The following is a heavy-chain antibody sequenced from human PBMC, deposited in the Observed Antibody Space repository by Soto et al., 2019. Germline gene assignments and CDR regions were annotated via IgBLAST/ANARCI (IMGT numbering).Heavy chain of an antibody. CDR3: EKGRGYCSSTSCYMGSHY. J-gene: IGHJ4*01. CDR2: ISGIGGST. D-gene: IGHD2-2*02. V-gene: IGHV3-23*01. CDR1: GFTFSSYA. Sequence: EVQLLESGGGLVQPGGSLRLSCAASGFTFSSYAMSWVRQAPGKGLEWVSAISGIGGSTYYADSVKGLFTISRDNAKNQQYLQMKRLKDEDTAVYYCEKGRGYCSSTSCYMGSHYWGHRTLVTGS.